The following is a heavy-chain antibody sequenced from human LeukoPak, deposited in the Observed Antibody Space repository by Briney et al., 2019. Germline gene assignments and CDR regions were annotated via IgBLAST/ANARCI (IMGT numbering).Heavy chain of an antibody. CDR3: ARAVGATWDDAFDI. CDR2: ISYDGSNK. D-gene: IGHD1-26*01. J-gene: IGHJ3*02. Sequence: GGSLRLSCAASGFTFSSYAMHWVRQAPGKGLEWVAVISYDGSNKYYADSVKGRFTISRDNSRNTLYLQMNSLRAEDTAVYYCARAVGATWDDAFDIWGQGTVVTVSS. V-gene: IGHV3-30*01. CDR1: GFTFSSYA.